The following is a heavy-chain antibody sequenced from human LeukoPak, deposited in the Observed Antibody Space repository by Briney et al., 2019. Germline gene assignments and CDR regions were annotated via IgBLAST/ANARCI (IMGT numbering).Heavy chain of an antibody. D-gene: IGHD6-13*01. CDR3: ARGIADPYSFDS. V-gene: IGHV4-4*07. Sequence: SETLSLTCTVSGGSINIYYCCWIRQPAGKGLEWIGRIYSTGSTNYSPSLKSRVTMSVDKSKNQYSLNLSSVTAADTAVYYCARGIADPYSFDSWGQGTLVTVSS. CDR1: GGSINIYY. CDR2: IYSTGST. J-gene: IGHJ4*02.